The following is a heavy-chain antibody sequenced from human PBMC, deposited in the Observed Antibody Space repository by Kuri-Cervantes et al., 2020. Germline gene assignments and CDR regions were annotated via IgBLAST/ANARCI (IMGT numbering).Heavy chain of an antibody. CDR1: GYMFTGYY. J-gene: IGHJ4*02. V-gene: IGHV1-2*02. Sequence: ASVKVSCKASGYMFTGYYMHWVRQAPGQGLEWMGWINPDSGGTNYAQKLQGRVTMTTDTSTSTAYMELRSLRSDDTAVYYCARLRLVGATKGGYYFDYWGQGTLVTVSS. CDR2: INPDSGGT. CDR3: ARLRLVGATKGGYYFDY. D-gene: IGHD1-26*01.